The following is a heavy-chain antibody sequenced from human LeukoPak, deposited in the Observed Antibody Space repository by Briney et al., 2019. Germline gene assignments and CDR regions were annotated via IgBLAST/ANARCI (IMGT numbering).Heavy chain of an antibody. J-gene: IGHJ4*02. V-gene: IGHV3-15*01. CDR2: IKSANDGGTI. CDR1: GFTVSSNY. Sequence: GGSLRLSCAASGFTVSSNYMSWVRQSPGEGLEWVARIKSANDGGTIDYAAPVRGRFAISRDDSKSTLYLQMNSLKIEDSAVYYCTTGIDYGGGYWGQGTLVTVSS. CDR3: TTGIDYGGGY. D-gene: IGHD3-16*01.